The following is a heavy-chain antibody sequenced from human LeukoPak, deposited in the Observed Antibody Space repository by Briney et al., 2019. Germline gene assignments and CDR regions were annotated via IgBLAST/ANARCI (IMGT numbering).Heavy chain of an antibody. V-gene: IGHV4-34*01. CDR2: INHSGST. Sequence: GSLRLSCAASGFTVSSNYMSWIRQPPGKGLEWIGEINHSGSTNYNPSLKSRVTISVDTSKNQFSLKLSSVTAADTAVYHCARGLYDYVWGSYRYPYYFDYWGQGTLVTVSS. J-gene: IGHJ4*02. CDR3: ARGLYDYVWGSYRYPYYFDY. CDR1: GFTVSSNY. D-gene: IGHD3-16*02.